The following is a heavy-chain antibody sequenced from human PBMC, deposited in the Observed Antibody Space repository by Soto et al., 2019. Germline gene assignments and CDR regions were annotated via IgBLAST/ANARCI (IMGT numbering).Heavy chain of an antibody. V-gene: IGHV3-21*01. D-gene: IGHD6-13*01. J-gene: IGHJ3*02. CDR3: AREHGYSSILGAFDI. CDR2: ISSSSSYI. Sequence: EVQLVESGGGLVKPGGSLRLSCAASGFTFSSYSMNWVRQAPGKGLEWVSSISSSSSYIYYADSVKGRFTISRDNAKNSLYLQMNRLRAEDTAVYYCAREHGYSSILGAFDIWGQGTMVTVSS. CDR1: GFTFSSYS.